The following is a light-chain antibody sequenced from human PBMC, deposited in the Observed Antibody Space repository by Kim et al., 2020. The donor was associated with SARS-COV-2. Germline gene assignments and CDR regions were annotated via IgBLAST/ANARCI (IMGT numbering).Light chain of an antibody. Sequence: SQGEQASLSCRARQRVSSNYLARYQQKPGQAPRLLIYGASSRATGSPDRFSGSGSGTDFTLTITRLEPEDFAVYYCQQYSSSPATFGQGTKVDIK. CDR3: QQYSSSPAT. V-gene: IGKV3-20*01. CDR2: GAS. J-gene: IGKJ1*01. CDR1: QRVSSNY.